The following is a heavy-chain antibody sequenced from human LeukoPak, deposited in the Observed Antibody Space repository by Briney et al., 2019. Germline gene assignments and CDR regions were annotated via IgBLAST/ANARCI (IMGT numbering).Heavy chain of an antibody. CDR1: GGSISSDY. CDR2: IYYSGST. Sequence: SETLSLTCTVSGGSISSDYWSWIRQPSGKGLEWIGYIYYSGSTNYNPSLKSRVTISVDTSKNQFSLKLSSVTAADTAVYYCARVHYYDSSGYYPEEGAFDIWGQGTMVTVSS. D-gene: IGHD3-22*01. J-gene: IGHJ3*02. CDR3: ARVHYYDSSGYYPEEGAFDI. V-gene: IGHV4-59*01.